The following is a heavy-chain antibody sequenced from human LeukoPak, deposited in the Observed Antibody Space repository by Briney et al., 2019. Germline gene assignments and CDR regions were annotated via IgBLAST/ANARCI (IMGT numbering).Heavy chain of an antibody. CDR1: GYTFTSYA. J-gene: IGHJ5*02. CDR2: SNVGNGYT. V-gene: IGHV1-3*01. D-gene: IGHD2-2*01. CDR3: ARGAGSVVEAITWFDP. Sequence: ASVKVSCKASGYTFTSYAIHWVRQAPGQRPEWMGWSNVGNGYTKNSQKFQGRVTITRDASASTVYMELSSLRSEDTAVYYCARGAGSVVEAITWFDPWGQGALVTVSS.